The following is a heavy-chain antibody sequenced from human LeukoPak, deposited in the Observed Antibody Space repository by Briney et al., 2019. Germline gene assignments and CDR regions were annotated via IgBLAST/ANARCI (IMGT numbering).Heavy chain of an antibody. CDR1: GFTFSSYA. CDR3: ARPQSTYDDILTGYLQS. V-gene: IGHV3-30-3*01. CDR2: ISNDGSNK. Sequence: PGGSLRLSCAASGFTFSSYAMHWVRQAPGKGLEWVAVISNDGSNKYYADSVKGRFSISRDNSKNTLYLQMNSLRAEDTAVYYCARPQSTYDDILTGYLQSWGQGTLVTVSS. J-gene: IGHJ4*02. D-gene: IGHD3-9*01.